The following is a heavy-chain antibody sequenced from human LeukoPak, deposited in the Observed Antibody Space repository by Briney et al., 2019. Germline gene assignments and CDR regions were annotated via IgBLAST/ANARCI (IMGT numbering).Heavy chain of an antibody. CDR3: ARVCYYGSGSYLGSYYGMDV. Sequence: SETLSLTCTVSGGSISSYYWSWIRQPAGKGLEWIGRIYTSGSTNYNPSLKSRVTMSVDTSKNQFSLKLSSVTAADTAVYYCARVCYYGSGSYLGSYYGMDVWGQGTTVTVSS. CDR1: GGSISSYY. V-gene: IGHV4-4*07. CDR2: IYTSGST. D-gene: IGHD3-10*01. J-gene: IGHJ6*02.